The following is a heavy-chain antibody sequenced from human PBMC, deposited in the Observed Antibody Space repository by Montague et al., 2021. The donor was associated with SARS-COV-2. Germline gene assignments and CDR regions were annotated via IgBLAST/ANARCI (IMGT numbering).Heavy chain of an antibody. J-gene: IGHJ4*02. CDR2: INYSGST. Sequence: SETLSLTCTVSGDFMNNYYWSWIRQPPGKGLEWIGYINYSGSTHYNPSLQSRVTLSKDTSKNQFSLRLTSVTAADTAMYFCARAPIYRSSWYAYFDYWGQGTLVTVSS. V-gene: IGHV4-59*01. CDR3: ARAPIYRSSWYAYFDY. CDR1: GDFMNNYY. D-gene: IGHD6-13*01.